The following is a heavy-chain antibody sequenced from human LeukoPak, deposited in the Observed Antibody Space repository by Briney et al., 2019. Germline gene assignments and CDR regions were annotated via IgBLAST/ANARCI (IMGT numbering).Heavy chain of an antibody. CDR1: GGSISSYY. CDR3: ARDRMVRGVWYFDL. CDR2: IYYSGST. D-gene: IGHD3-10*01. V-gene: IGHV4-59*01. Sequence: PSETLSLTCTVSGGSISSYYWSWIRQPPGKGLEWIGYIYYSGSTNYNPSLKSRVTISVDTSKNQFSLKLSSVTAADTAVYYCARDRMVRGVWYFDLWGRGTLVTVSS. J-gene: IGHJ2*01.